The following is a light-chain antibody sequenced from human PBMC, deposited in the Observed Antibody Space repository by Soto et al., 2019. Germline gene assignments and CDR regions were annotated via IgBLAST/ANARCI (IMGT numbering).Light chain of an antibody. Sequence: EIVLTQSPGTLSLSPGESATLSCRASQSVCSSCLAWYQQSPGQAPRLLVYGASNRATGIPDRFSGSGSGTDFTLSISRLEPEDFAGYYCQQYGSAPPATFGQGTKLEIK. J-gene: IGKJ2*01. CDR2: GAS. CDR3: QQYGSAPPAT. CDR1: QSVCSSC. V-gene: IGKV3-20*01.